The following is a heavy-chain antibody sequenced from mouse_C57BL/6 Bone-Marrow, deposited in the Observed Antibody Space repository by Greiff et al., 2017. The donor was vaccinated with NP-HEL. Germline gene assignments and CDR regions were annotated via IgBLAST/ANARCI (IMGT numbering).Heavy chain of an antibody. J-gene: IGHJ2*01. V-gene: IGHV1-69*01. CDR3: ARSYYSPFDD. CDR2: IDPSDSYT. CDR1: GYTFTSYW. Sequence: QVQLQQPGAELVMPGASVKLSCKASGYTFTSYWMHWVKQRPGQGLEWIGEIDPSDSYTNYNQKFKGKSTLTVDKSSSTAYMQLSSLTSEDSAVYYCARSYYSPFDDWGQGTTLTVSS. D-gene: IGHD2-12*01.